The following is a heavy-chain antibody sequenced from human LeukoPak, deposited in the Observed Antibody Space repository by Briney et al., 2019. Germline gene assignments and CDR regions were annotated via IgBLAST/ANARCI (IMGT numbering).Heavy chain of an antibody. D-gene: IGHD1-26*01. CDR2: INPNSGGT. J-gene: IGHJ4*02. Sequence: ASVKVSCKASGYTFTGYYMHWVRQAPGQGLEWMGWINPNSGGTNYAQKFQGRVTMTRDTSISTAYMELSRLRSDDTAVYYCARDPGSYYGGPFLDYWGQRTLVTVPS. CDR1: GYTFTGYY. CDR3: ARDPGSYYGGPFLDY. V-gene: IGHV1-2*02.